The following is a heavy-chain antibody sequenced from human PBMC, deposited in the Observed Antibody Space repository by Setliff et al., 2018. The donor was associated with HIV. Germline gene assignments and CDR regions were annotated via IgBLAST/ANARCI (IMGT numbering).Heavy chain of an antibody. Sequence: SETLSLTCTVSGGSINSRSYYWAWIRQPPGKGLEWVASVYFSGTPYYNPSLKNRVTISVDTSKNQFSLKLSSVTAADTAVYYCARRGMWSYETGGNPTATFDYWGQGVLVTVSS. V-gene: IGHV4-39*01. D-gene: IGHD2-8*02. J-gene: IGHJ4*02. CDR1: GGSINSRSYY. CDR3: ARRGMWSYETGGNPTATFDY. CDR2: VYFSGTP.